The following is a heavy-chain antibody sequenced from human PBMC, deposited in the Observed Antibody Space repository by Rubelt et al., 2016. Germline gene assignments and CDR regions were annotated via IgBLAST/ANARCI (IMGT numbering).Heavy chain of an antibody. CDR1: GYTLTEFS. CDR3: ATVRFLGSGGRWWTGFD. D-gene: IGHD2-15*01. Sequence: QVQLVQSGAEVKKPGASVKVSCKVSGYTLTEFSMHWVRQAPGKGLEWMGGFDPEDGETIYAQQVQGRVTMTEETSTDTAYMGLGSLGSEDRAVYYCATVRFLGSGGRWWTGFDWGQGTLVTVSS. CDR2: FDPEDGET. V-gene: IGHV1-24*01. J-gene: IGHJ4*02.